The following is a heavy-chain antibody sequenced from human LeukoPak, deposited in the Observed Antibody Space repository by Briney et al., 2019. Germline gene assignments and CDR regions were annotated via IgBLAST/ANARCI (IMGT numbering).Heavy chain of an antibody. V-gene: IGHV4-30-2*01. D-gene: IGHD5-18*01. CDR1: GGSISSGGCY. J-gene: IGHJ4*02. Sequence: SETLSLTCTVSGGSISSGGCYWSWIRQPPGKGLEWIGYIYHSGSTYYNPSLKSRVTISVDRSKNQFSLKLSSVTAADTAVYYCARKRWGYSYGYPFDYWGQGTLVTVSS. CDR2: IYHSGST. CDR3: ARKRWGYSYGYPFDY.